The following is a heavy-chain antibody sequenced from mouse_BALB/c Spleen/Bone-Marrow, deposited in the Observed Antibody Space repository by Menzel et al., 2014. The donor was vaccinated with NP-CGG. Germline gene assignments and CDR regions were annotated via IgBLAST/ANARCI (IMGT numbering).Heavy chain of an antibody. Sequence: EVKLMESGGGLVQPGGSLKPSCAASGFDFSSYWMSWVRQAPGKGLEWIGEINPDSNTINYTPSLKDKFIISRDNAKNTLYLQMSKVRSEDTALYYCARMGHYGWFAYWGQGTLVTVSA. V-gene: IGHV4-1*02. D-gene: IGHD1-1*01. CDR1: GFDFSSYW. J-gene: IGHJ3*01. CDR2: INPDSNTI. CDR3: ARMGHYGWFAY.